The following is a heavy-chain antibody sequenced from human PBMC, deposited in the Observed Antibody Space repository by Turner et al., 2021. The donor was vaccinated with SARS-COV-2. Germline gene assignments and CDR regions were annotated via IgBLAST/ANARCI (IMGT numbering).Heavy chain of an antibody. Sequence: QVQLQESGPVLAKPSATLALSCSVSGGSIPPSSYYWGWFRQSPGKGLEWIGSMFYTGTTYYNPSLKGRVTIVADKSKNSFSLTMTSVTAADTAVYYCARHSSGWYYYDMDVWGQGTTVTVSS. J-gene: IGHJ6*02. CDR1: GGSIPPSSYY. V-gene: IGHV4-39*01. D-gene: IGHD6-19*01. CDR3: ARHSSGWYYYDMDV. CDR2: MFYTGTT.